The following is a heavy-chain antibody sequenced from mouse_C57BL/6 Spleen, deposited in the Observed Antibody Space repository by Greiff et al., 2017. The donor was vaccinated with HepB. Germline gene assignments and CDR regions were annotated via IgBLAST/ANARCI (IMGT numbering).Heavy chain of an antibody. CDR2: IDPETGGT. J-gene: IGHJ1*03. CDR1: GYTFTDYE. CDR3: TSYDGYDWYFDV. V-gene: IGHV1-15*01. D-gene: IGHD2-3*01. Sequence: VQLQQSGAELVRPGASVTLSCKASGYTFTDYEMHWVKQTPVHGLEWIGAIDPETGGTAYNQKFKGKAILTADKSSSTAYMELRSLTSEDSAVYYCTSYDGYDWYFDVWGTGTTVTVSS.